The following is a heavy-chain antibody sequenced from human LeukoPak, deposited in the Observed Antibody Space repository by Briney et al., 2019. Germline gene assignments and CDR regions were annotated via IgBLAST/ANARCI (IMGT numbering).Heavy chain of an antibody. CDR2: IIPILGIA. CDR1: GGTFSSYA. Sequence: ASAKVSCKASGGTFSSYAISWVRQAPGQGLEWMGRIIPILGIANYAQKLQGRVTITADKSTSTAYMELSSLRSEDTAVYYCARKYCGGDCYSSYYGMDVWGQGTTVTVSS. D-gene: IGHD2-21*02. CDR3: ARKYCGGDCYSSYYGMDV. J-gene: IGHJ6*02. V-gene: IGHV1-69*04.